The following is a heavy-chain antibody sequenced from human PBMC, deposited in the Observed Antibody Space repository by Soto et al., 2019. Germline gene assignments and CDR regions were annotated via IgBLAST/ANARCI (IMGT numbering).Heavy chain of an antibody. CDR3: ARMATFGSLNWFDP. V-gene: IGHV1-8*01. CDR1: GFTFITYD. J-gene: IGHJ5*02. CDR2: MNPGSGDT. Sequence: GASVKVSCKASGFTFITYDFSWVRQATGQGLEWMGWMNPGSGDTGCAQKFQGRVTMTRDISIATAYMELSSLRSDDTAIYYCARMATFGSLNWFDPWGQGTLVNVSS. D-gene: IGHD3-16*01.